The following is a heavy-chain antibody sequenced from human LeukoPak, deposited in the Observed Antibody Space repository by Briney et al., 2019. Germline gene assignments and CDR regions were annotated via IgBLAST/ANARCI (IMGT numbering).Heavy chain of an antibody. Sequence: GGSLRLSCEASGFTFSSYAMHWVRQAPGKGLEWVSYIRYDGSEKYYADSVKGRFTISRDNSKNTLYLQMNSLRADDTAVYYCGYFYDSSAYDYWAQGTLVTVSS. CDR2: IRYDGSEK. J-gene: IGHJ4*02. CDR3: GYFYDSSAYDY. V-gene: IGHV3-30*02. D-gene: IGHD3-22*01. CDR1: GFTFSSYA.